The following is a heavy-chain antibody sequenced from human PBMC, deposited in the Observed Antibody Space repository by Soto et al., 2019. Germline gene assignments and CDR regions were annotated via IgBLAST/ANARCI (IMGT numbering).Heavy chain of an antibody. J-gene: IGHJ6*02. V-gene: IGHV4-59*11. Sequence: QVQLQESGPGLVKPSETLSLTCTVSGGSISSHYWSWIRQPPGKGLEWIGYIYYSGSTNYNPSLKSRVTISVDTSKNQFSLKLSSVTAADTAVYYCARGGWSMDVWGRGTTVTVSS. D-gene: IGHD2-15*01. CDR2: IYYSGST. CDR1: GGSISSHY. CDR3: ARGGWSMDV.